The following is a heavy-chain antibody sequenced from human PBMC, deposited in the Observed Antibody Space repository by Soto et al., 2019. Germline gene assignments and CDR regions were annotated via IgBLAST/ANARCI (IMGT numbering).Heavy chain of an antibody. D-gene: IGHD2-15*01. CDR3: ARGDCVGGTCYSLAGSFYYYMDV. CDR1: GFTFSNYW. J-gene: IGHJ6*03. V-gene: IGHV3-74*01. CDR2: INNDGSVS. Sequence: EVQLVESGGGLVQPGGSLRLSCVASGFTFSNYWMYWVRQAPGEGLVWVSRINNDGSVSSYADSVKGRLTISRDNVKNTLYLQMDSLRAEDTAVYYCARGDCVGGTCYSLAGSFYYYMDVWGEGTTVTVFS.